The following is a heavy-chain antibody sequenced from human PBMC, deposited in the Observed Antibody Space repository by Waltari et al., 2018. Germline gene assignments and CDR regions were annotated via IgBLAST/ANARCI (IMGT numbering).Heavy chain of an antibody. D-gene: IGHD3-16*01. Sequence: EVQLVESGGGLVQPGGSLRISCEASGFTFGTYWMHWVHQAPGKGLEWVASMKTDGTEEFYVDSVRGRFTISRDNDKNLLFLQMNSLSAEDTAVYFCARDWGFKRFDIWGQGTAVTVAS. CDR2: MKTDGTEE. J-gene: IGHJ3*02. CDR1: GFTFGTYW. V-gene: IGHV3-7*03. CDR3: ARDWGFKRFDI.